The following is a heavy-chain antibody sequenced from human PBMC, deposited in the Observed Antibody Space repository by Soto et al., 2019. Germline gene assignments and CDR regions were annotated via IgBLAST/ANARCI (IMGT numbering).Heavy chain of an antibody. CDR2: INAGNGNT. CDR1: GYALTSYA. CDR3: ARIRSWPYFDY. J-gene: IGHJ4*02. V-gene: IGHV1-3*01. Sequence: ASVKVSCKVSGYALTSYAMHWVRQAPGQRLEWMGWINAGNGNTKYSQKFQGRVTITRDTSASTAYMELSSLRSEDTAVYYCARIRSWPYFDYWGQGTLVTVSS. D-gene: IGHD3-10*01.